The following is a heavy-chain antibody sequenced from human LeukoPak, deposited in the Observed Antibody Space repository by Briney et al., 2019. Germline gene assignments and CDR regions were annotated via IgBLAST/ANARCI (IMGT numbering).Heavy chain of an antibody. CDR2: IIPIFGTA. CDR3: ARVSWGVVMNTNLGWFDP. Sequence: SVKVSCKASGGTFSSYAISWVRQAPGQGLEWMGGIIPIFGTANYAQKFQGRVTITTDESTSTAYMGLSSLRSEDTAVYYCARVSWGVVMNTNLGWFDPWGQGTLVTVSS. CDR1: GGTFSSYA. V-gene: IGHV1-69*05. J-gene: IGHJ5*02. D-gene: IGHD3-3*01.